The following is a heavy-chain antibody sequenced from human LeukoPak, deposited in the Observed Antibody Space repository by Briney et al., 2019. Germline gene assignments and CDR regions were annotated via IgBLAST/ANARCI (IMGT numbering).Heavy chain of an antibody. CDR1: GGSISSSSYY. Sequence: SETLSLTCTVSGGSISSSSYYWGWIRQPPGKGLEWIGSIYYSGSTYYNPSLKSRVTISVDTSKNQFSLKLSSVTAADTAVYYCARHRLDCSGGSCYLKSVFDYWGQGTLITVSS. J-gene: IGHJ4*02. V-gene: IGHV4-39*01. D-gene: IGHD2-15*01. CDR2: IYYSGST. CDR3: ARHRLDCSGGSCYLKSVFDY.